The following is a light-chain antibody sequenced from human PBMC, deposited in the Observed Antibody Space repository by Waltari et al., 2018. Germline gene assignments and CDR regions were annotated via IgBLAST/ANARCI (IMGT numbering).Light chain of an antibody. V-gene: IGLV4-69*01. J-gene: IGLJ2*01. CDR1: SGYTTYA. CDR3: QTWGSVIV. CDR2: VKSDGSN. Sequence: QLMLTQSPSASASLGASVKFNCTLSSGYTTYAIAWHQQRPEKGPRFLMKVKSDGSNTRGDGIPYRSAGSSSGAERYLTSSSLQSEDEGDYYCQTWGSVIVFGGGTKLTVL.